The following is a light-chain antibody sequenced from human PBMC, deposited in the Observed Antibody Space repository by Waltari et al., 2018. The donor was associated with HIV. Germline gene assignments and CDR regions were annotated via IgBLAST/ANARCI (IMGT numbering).Light chain of an antibody. CDR3: QQYGRSPTA. Sequence: EIGLTQSPVTLSLSPGERATLPCRASQTLTSTSLAWYQQRPGQAPRLLIYGVSSRATGVRDRFSGSGSGTDFSLIITRLQPEDLAMYYCQQYGRSPTAFGGGTKVEIK. CDR1: QTLTSTS. V-gene: IGKV3-20*01. CDR2: GVS. J-gene: IGKJ4*01.